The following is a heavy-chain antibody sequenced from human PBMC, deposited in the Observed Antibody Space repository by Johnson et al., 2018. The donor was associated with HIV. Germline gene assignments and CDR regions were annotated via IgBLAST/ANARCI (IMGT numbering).Heavy chain of an antibody. CDR1: GFTLSSYW. Sequence: VQVVESGGGLVQPGGSLRLSCAASGFTLSSYWMHWVRQAPGKGLVWVSRINSDGSSTSYADSVKGRFTISRDNAKNTLYLQMNSLRAEDTAVYYCARDDYGGLDAFDIWGQGTMVTVSS. D-gene: IGHD4-23*01. CDR3: ARDDYGGLDAFDI. V-gene: IGHV3-74*02. CDR2: INSDGSST. J-gene: IGHJ3*02.